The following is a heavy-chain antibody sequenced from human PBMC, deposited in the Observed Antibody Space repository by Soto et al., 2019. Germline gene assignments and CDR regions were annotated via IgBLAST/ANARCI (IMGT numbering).Heavy chain of an antibody. Sequence: GASVKVSCKASGCTFTSYDINWVRQATGQGLEWMGWMNPNSGNTGYAQKFQGRVTMTRNTSISTAYMELSSLRSEDTAVYYCARGNVLRFLEWLIDTGFDYWGQGTLVTVSS. CDR1: GCTFTSYD. J-gene: IGHJ4*02. V-gene: IGHV1-8*01. CDR3: ARGNVLRFLEWLIDTGFDY. CDR2: MNPNSGNT. D-gene: IGHD3-3*01.